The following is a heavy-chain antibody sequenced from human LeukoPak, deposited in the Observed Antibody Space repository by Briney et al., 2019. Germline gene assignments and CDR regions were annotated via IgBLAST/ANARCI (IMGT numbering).Heavy chain of an antibody. D-gene: IGHD2-15*01. Sequence: PSETLSLTCTVSGDSIKTYYWSWIRQPPGKGLEWIGYIYYSGSTNYNPSLKSRVTISVDTSRNQFSLNLNPVTAADTAVYYCARGCSSGTCPFDYWGQGTLVTVSS. J-gene: IGHJ4*02. V-gene: IGHV4-59*01. CDR2: IYYSGST. CDR1: GDSIKTYY. CDR3: ARGCSSGTCPFDY.